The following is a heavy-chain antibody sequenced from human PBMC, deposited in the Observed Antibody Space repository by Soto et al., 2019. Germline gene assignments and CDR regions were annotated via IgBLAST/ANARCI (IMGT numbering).Heavy chain of an antibody. Sequence: QVQLQESGPGLVKPSETLSLTCTVSGGSISNHYWSWIRQPHGKGLEWIGYIYYNGNTNYNPPLKSRVTMSVDTSKNQISLKLSSVTAADTAVYYCTRANWYSEYWGQGTLVTVSS. CDR2: IYYNGNT. J-gene: IGHJ4*02. CDR1: GGSISNHY. CDR3: TRANWYSEY. V-gene: IGHV4-59*11. D-gene: IGHD7-27*01.